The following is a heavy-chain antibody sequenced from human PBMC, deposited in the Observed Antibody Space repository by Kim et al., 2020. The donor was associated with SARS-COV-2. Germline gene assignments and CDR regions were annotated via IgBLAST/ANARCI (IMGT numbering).Heavy chain of an antibody. V-gene: IGHV3-11*01. D-gene: IGHD2-2*01. CDR3: ARDVPYYYYGMDV. Sequence: TDFVKGRFTISMDNAKNSLYLQMNSLGSEDTAVYYCARDVPYYYYGMDVWGQGTTVTVSS. J-gene: IGHJ6*02.